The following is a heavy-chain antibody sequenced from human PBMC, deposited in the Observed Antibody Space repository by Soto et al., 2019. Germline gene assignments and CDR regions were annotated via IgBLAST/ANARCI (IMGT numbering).Heavy chain of an antibody. J-gene: IGHJ4*02. Sequence: VQLVESRGGVVQPGRSLRLSCASSGFTFSSYGMHWVRRAPGKGLEWVTVISYDGSNKYYGDSVEGRFTISRDNSKNTLFLQMDSLRAEDTAVYYCARSAGKGGLAAPIDYWGQGTLVTVSS. CDR1: GFTFSSYG. V-gene: IGHV3-33*05. CDR2: ISYDGSNK. CDR3: ARSAGKGGLAAPIDY. D-gene: IGHD6-13*01.